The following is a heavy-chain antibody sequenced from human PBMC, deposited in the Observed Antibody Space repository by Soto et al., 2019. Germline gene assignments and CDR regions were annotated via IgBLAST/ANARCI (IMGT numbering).Heavy chain of an antibody. CDR2: IYYSGST. CDR1: GGSISSYY. J-gene: IGHJ4*02. CDR3: ARDVLVTTGAFDY. Sequence: SETLSLTCTVSGGSISSYYWSWIRQPPGKGLEWIGYIYYSGSTNYNPSLKSRVTISADTSKNQFSLKLSSVTAADTAVYCCARDVLVTTGAFDYWGQGTLVTVSS. D-gene: IGHD1-26*01. V-gene: IGHV4-59*01.